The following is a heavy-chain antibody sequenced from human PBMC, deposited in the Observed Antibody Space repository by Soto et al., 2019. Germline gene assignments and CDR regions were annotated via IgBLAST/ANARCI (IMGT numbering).Heavy chain of an antibody. Sequence: PGGSLRLSCAASGFTFSSYAMSWVRQAPGKGLEWVSAISGSGGSTYYADSVKGRFTISGDNSKNTLYLQMNSLRAEDTAVYYCAKVSEYSLGAYYYMDVWGKGTTVTVSS. D-gene: IGHD2-15*01. CDR1: GFTFSSYA. CDR3: AKVSEYSLGAYYYMDV. V-gene: IGHV3-23*01. J-gene: IGHJ6*03. CDR2: ISGSGGST.